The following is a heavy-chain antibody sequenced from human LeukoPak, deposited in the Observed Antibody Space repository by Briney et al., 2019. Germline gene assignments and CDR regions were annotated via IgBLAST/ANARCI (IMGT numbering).Heavy chain of an antibody. CDR3: ARVAEYYYDSSGYYYTTGFDY. CDR2: VNSDGSST. Sequence: HPGGSLRLSCAASGFTFSSYWMHWVRQAPGKGLVRVSRVNSDGSSTSYADSVKCRFTISRDNAKNTLYLQMNSLRAEDTAVYYCARVAEYYYDSSGYYYTTGFDYWGQGTLVTVSS. CDR1: GFTFSSYW. J-gene: IGHJ4*02. D-gene: IGHD3-22*01. V-gene: IGHV3-74*01.